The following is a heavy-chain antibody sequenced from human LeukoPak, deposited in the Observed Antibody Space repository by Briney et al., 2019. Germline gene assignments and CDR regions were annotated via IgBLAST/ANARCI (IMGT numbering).Heavy chain of an antibody. J-gene: IGHJ4*02. Sequence: PSETLSLTCAVSGGSFSSGGYYWRWIRQPPGKGLEWIGYIYHSGSTYYNPSLKSRVTISVDRSKNQFSLKLSSVTAADTAVYYCARTHYGDYGGERYFDYWGQGTLVTVSS. CDR2: IYHSGST. V-gene: IGHV4-30-2*01. CDR3: ARTHYGDYGGERYFDY. D-gene: IGHD4-17*01. CDR1: GGSFSSGGYY.